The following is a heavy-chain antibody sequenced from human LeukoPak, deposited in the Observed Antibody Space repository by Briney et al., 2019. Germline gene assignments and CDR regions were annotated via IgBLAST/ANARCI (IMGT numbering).Heavy chain of an antibody. CDR2: ISYDGSNK. CDR3: ARDYRITIFGGLNWFDP. CDR1: GFTFSRYT. J-gene: IGHJ5*02. V-gene: IGHV3-30*09. D-gene: IGHD3-3*01. Sequence: GKSLRLSCAVSGFTFSRYTMHWVRQAPGKGLEWVAVISYDGSNKYYADSVKGRFAVSRDNAKKSLFLQMNSLRAEDTAVYYCARDYRITIFGGLNWFDPWGQGTLVTVSS.